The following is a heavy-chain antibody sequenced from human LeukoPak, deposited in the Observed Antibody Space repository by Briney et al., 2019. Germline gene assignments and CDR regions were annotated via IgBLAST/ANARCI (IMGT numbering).Heavy chain of an antibody. V-gene: IGHV1-69*01. CDR2: IIPILGTA. D-gene: IGHD3-9*01. CDR1: GGTFSSYA. CDR3: AREGAVGDILTGYFDY. Sequence: ASVKVSCKASGGTFSSYAISWVRQAPGQGLEWMGGIIPILGTANYAQKFQGRVTITADESTSTAYMELSSLRSEDTAVYYCAREGAVGDILTGYFDYWGQGTLVTVSS. J-gene: IGHJ4*02.